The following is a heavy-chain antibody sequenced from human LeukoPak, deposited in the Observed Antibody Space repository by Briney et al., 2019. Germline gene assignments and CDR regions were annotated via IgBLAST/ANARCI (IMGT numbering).Heavy chain of an antibody. CDR1: GFTFSRYG. V-gene: IGHV3-48*01. D-gene: IGHD5-12*01. CDR3: ARDKIQWLRYSYFDY. Sequence: GGSLRLSCKASGFTFSRYGMNWVRQAPGRGLEWLSYTSGSSGSTIYYAQSVRGRFTISRDDGKNTLYLQMNSLRADDTAVYFCARDKIQWLRYSYFDYWGQGVLVTVSS. CDR2: TSGSSGSTI. J-gene: IGHJ4*02.